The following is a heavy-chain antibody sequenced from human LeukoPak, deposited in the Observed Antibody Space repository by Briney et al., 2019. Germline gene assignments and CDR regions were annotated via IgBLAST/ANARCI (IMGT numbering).Heavy chain of an antibody. J-gene: IGHJ4*02. CDR1: GYTFTSYD. CDR2: MNPNSGNT. Sequence: ASVKVSCKASGYTFTSYDINWVRQATGQGLEWMGWMNPNSGNTGYAQKFQGRVTMTRDTSISTAYMELSRLRSDDTAVYYCARVSRYGVAAAGTDYWGQGTLVTVSS. D-gene: IGHD6-13*01. CDR3: ARVSRYGVAAAGTDY. V-gene: IGHV1-8*01.